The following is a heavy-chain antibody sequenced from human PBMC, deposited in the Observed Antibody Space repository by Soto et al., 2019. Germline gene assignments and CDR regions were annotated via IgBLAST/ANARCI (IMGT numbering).Heavy chain of an antibody. V-gene: IGHV3-23*01. Sequence: GGSLRLSCAASGFTFSSYAMSWVRQAPGKGLEWVSAISGSGGSTYYADSVKGRFTISRDNSKNTLYLQMNSLRAEDTAVYYCAKHNLLRFLELLFDWFDPWDQGTLVTVSS. J-gene: IGHJ5*02. CDR3: AKHNLLRFLELLFDWFDP. D-gene: IGHD3-3*01. CDR1: GFTFSSYA. CDR2: ISGSGGST.